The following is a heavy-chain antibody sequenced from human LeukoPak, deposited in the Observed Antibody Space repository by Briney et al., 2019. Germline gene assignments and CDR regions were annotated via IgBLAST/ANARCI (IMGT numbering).Heavy chain of an antibody. V-gene: IGHV4-38-2*01. CDR3: ASGPRPFDY. CDR1: GYSVSNGYD. CDR2: IFHRGNT. Sequence: SETLSLTCAVSGYSVSNGYDWGWIRQPPGKGLEWIGNIFHRGNTYYNTSLKSRVTISLDTSKNQFSLKLSSVTAADTAVYYCASGPRPFDYWGQGTLVTVSS. J-gene: IGHJ4*02.